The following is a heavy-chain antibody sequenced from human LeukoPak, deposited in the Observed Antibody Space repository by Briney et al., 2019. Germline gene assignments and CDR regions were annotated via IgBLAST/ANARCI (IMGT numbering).Heavy chain of an antibody. CDR2: IYYSGST. Sequence: SETLSLTCTVSGGSISSYYWSWSRQPPGKGLELMGYIYYSGSTNYNPSLKSRVTISVDTAKNQFSLKLSSVTAADTAVYYCASMGAILYYFDYWGQGTLVTVSS. V-gene: IGHV4-59*01. CDR1: GGSISSYY. J-gene: IGHJ4*02. CDR3: ASMGAILYYFDY. D-gene: IGHD1-26*01.